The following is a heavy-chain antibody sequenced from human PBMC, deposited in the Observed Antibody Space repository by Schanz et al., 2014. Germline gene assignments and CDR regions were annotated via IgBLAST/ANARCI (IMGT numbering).Heavy chain of an antibody. CDR2: ISSTSSYI. CDR3: VPMSIAAH. V-gene: IGHV3-21*01. D-gene: IGHD6-6*01. J-gene: IGHJ4*02. CDR1: GFTFSRYW. Sequence: EVQLVQSGGGLVQPGGSLRLSCAASGFTFSRYWMQWVRQAPGKGLEWVSSISSTSSYIFYADSVKGRFTISRDNAKNSLYLQMNRLRAEDATVYYCVPMSIAAHWGQGTLVTVSS.